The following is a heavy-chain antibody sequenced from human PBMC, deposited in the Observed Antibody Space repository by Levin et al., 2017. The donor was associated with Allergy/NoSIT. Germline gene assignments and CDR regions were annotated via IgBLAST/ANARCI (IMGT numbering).Heavy chain of an antibody. V-gene: IGHV1-69*04. CDR3: ARDGKGAAAGRSFDY. D-gene: IGHD6-13*01. Sequence: SVKVSCKASGGTFSSYTISWVRQAPGQGLEWMGRIIPILGIANYAQKFQGRVTITADKSTSTAYMELSSLRSEDTAVYYCARDGKGAAAGRSFDYWGQGTLVTVSS. CDR2: IIPILGIA. CDR1: GGTFSSYT. J-gene: IGHJ4*02.